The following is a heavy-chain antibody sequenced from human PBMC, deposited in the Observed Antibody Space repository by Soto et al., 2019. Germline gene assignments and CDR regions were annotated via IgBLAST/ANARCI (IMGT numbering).Heavy chain of an antibody. D-gene: IGHD3-10*01. Sequence: PSETLSLTCGVSSGSISSSNWWSWVRQPPGKGLEWIGEIYHSGSTNYNPSLKSRVTISVDKSKNQFSLKLSSVTAADTAVYYCARDRRVRGVISHNWFEPWGQGTLVTVSS. CDR3: ARDRRVRGVISHNWFEP. J-gene: IGHJ5*02. V-gene: IGHV4-4*02. CDR2: IYHSGST. CDR1: SGSISSSNW.